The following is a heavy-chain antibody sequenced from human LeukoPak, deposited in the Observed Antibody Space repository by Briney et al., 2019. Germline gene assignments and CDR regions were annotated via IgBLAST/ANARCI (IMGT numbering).Heavy chain of an antibody. CDR3: ARAAYYYDNGGSSWYFAH. CDR2: INSGGST. V-gene: IGHV3-66*01. CDR1: GFSVTNNY. J-gene: IGHJ2*01. Sequence: PGGSLRLSCAASGFSVTNNYMNWVRQAPGKGLEWVSLINSGGSTSYTESVKGRFTVSSDNSKNTLYLQMNSLRAEGTAVYYCARAAYYYDNGGSSWYFAHWGRGTLVTVSS. D-gene: IGHD3-22*01.